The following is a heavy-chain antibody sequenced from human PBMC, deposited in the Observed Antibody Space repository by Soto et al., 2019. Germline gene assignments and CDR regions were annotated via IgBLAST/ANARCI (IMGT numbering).Heavy chain of an antibody. CDR1: GVSINSADFY. CDR2: IYHTGSS. CDR3: AREVLATTVDYYFDY. Sequence: PSETLSLTCTVSGVSINSADFYWSWIRQAPGKGLEWIGYIYHTGSSQHHPSLRGRVDISMDTSKNQFSLELRSVTAADTAMYYCAREVLATTVDYYFDYWGQGGMVTVSS. V-gene: IGHV4-30-4*01. D-gene: IGHD4-17*01. J-gene: IGHJ4*02.